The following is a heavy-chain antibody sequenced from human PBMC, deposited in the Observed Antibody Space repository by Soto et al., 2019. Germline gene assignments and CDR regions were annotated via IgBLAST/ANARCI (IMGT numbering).Heavy chain of an antibody. CDR1: GESFSTHY. CDR2: INYGGST. CDR3: ARDTREGWYFDH. Sequence: QVRLQQWGAGLLKPSETLSLTCAVYGESFSTHYWSWIRQSPIRGLEWIGEINYGGSTNYNPSLKSRVRVSADPAEMHFSLKLNSVTAADTAVYFCARDTREGWYFDHWGRGTLVTVSS. J-gene: IGHJ2*01. V-gene: IGHV4-34*01.